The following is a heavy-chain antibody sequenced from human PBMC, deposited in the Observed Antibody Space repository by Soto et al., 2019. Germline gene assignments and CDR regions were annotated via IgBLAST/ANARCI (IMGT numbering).Heavy chain of an antibody. J-gene: IGHJ4*02. CDR3: ARAPVGMDSINFFDH. D-gene: IGHD2-8*01. V-gene: IGHV4-30-4*01. Sequence: SETLSLTFTVSGDSISSDGYHWSWIRQSPGKGLEWIGYIYNGGRTFYRPSLESRINMSLDATKNSYSLRLTSVTAADTAVYSCARAPVGMDSINFFDHWGQGMLCTVSS. CDR2: IYNGGRT. CDR1: GDSISSDGYH.